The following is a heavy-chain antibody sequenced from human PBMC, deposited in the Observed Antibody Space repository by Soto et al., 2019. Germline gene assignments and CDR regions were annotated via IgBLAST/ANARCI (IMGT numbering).Heavy chain of an antibody. D-gene: IGHD3-10*01. J-gene: IGHJ6*02. CDR3: AKGRSYYYDSGPYYYYGMDV. CDR2: ISYDGSNK. V-gene: IGHV3-30*18. CDR1: GFTFSSYG. Sequence: PGGSLRLSCAASGFTFSSYGMHWVRQAPGKGLEWVAVISYDGSNKYYADSVKGRFTISRDNSKNTLYLQMNSLRAEDTAVYYCAKGRSYYYDSGPYYYYGMDVWGQGTTVTVSS.